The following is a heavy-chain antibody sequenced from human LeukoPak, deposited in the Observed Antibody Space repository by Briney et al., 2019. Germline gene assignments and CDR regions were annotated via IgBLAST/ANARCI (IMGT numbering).Heavy chain of an antibody. V-gene: IGHV1-69*05. CDR2: IIPIFGTA. CDR3: ARGDEYSSSSGYFDY. CDR1: GGTFSSYA. D-gene: IGHD6-6*01. J-gene: IGHJ4*02. Sequence: SVEVSCKASGGTFSSYAISWVRQAPGQGLEWMGGIIPIFGTANYAQKFQGRVTITTDESTSTAYMELSSLRSEDTAVYYCARGDEYSSSSGYFDYWGQGTLVTVSS.